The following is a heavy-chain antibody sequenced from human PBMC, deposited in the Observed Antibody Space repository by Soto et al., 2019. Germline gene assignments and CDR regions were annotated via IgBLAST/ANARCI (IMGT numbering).Heavy chain of an antibody. CDR2: ICSQSSHI. CDR3: ARGDYRGDSGAFDY. Sequence: EVQLVESGGGLVLPGGSLRLFCSASGYPFCVYDMHGVREAPGKGLEWVSYICSQSSHIYYADSVKGRFTISRDNAKNSLHLQMNSLRAEDTAIYYCARGDYRGDSGAFDYWGQGTLVTVSS. V-gene: IGHV3-48*03. D-gene: IGHD2-21*02. CDR1: GYPFCVYD. J-gene: IGHJ4*02.